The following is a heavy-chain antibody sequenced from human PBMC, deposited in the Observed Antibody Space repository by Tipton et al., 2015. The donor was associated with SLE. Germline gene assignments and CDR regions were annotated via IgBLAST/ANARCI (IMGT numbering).Heavy chain of an antibody. Sequence: SLRLSCAASGFTFSSYWMYWVRQAPGKGLVWVSRINSDGSSTGYADSVKGRFTISRDNAKNTLYLQMNSLRAEDTAVHYCARDRRTIAALPWGDVWGQGTTVTVSS. J-gene: IGHJ6*02. CDR3: ARDRRTIAALPWGDV. CDR1: GFTFSSYW. CDR2: INSDGSST. V-gene: IGHV3-74*01. D-gene: IGHD6-13*01.